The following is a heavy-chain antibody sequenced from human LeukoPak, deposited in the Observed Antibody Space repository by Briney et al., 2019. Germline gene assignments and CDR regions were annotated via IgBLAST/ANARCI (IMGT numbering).Heavy chain of an antibody. V-gene: IGHV4-59*01. CDR2: IYYSGNT. Sequence: SSETLSLTCAVHGGSFSSYYWSWIRQPPGRGLEWIGYIYYSGNTNYNPSLKSRVTISMDTSKNQFSLRLSSVTTADTAVYYCARDRDYGGIDYWGQGTLVTVSS. CDR3: ARDRDYGGIDY. D-gene: IGHD4-23*01. CDR1: GGSFSSYY. J-gene: IGHJ4*02.